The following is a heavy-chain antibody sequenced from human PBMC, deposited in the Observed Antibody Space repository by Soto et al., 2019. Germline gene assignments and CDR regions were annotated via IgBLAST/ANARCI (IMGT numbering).Heavy chain of an antibody. J-gene: IGHJ4*01. CDR2: ISAYNGNT. Sequence: QVQLVQSGAEVKKPGASVKVSCKASGYTFTSYGISWVRQAPGQGLEWMGWISAYNGNTNYAQKLQGRVTMTPDTSTNTAYMELRNLRSDDTAVYYCARVIAAAADFDYWGHGTLVTVSS. V-gene: IGHV1-18*01. D-gene: IGHD6-13*01. CDR1: GYTFTSYG. CDR3: ARVIAAAADFDY.